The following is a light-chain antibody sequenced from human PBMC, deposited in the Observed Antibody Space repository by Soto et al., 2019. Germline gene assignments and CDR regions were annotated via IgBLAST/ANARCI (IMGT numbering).Light chain of an antibody. Sequence: EIVLTQSPVTLSLSPGERATLSCRASQSISNSLAWYQQKPGQAPRLLIFDASTRATGIPARFSGSGSGTEFTLTISSLQSEDFATYYCQQANDWPPTFGQGT. CDR1: QSISNS. CDR3: QQANDWPPT. V-gene: IGKV3-15*01. J-gene: IGKJ1*01. CDR2: DAS.